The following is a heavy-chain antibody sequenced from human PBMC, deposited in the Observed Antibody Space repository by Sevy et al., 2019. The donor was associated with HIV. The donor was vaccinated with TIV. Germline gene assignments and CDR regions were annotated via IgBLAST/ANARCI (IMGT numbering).Heavy chain of an antibody. J-gene: IGHJ3*02. Sequence: GGSLRLSCAASGFTVSSNYMSWVRQAPGKGLEWVSVIYSGGSTYYADSVKGRFTISRDNSKNTLYLQMNSLRAEDTAVYYCASFYSEGAFDIWGQGIMVTVSS. CDR1: GFTVSSNY. CDR2: IYSGGST. CDR3: ASFYSEGAFDI. D-gene: IGHD2-21*01. V-gene: IGHV3-53*01.